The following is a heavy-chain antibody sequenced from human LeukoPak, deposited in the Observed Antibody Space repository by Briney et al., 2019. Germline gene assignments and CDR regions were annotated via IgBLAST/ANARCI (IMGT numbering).Heavy chain of an antibody. CDR2: MSAYNGNT. V-gene: IGHV1-18*01. J-gene: IGHJ3*02. Sequence: ASVKVSCKASGYTFTSYGISWVRQAPGQGLKWMGWMSAYNGNTNYAQKLQGRVTMTTDTSTSTAYMELRSLRSDDTAVYYCARTTIFGVVIRGAFDIWGQGTMVTVSS. D-gene: IGHD3-3*01. CDR3: ARTTIFGVVIRGAFDI. CDR1: GYTFTSYG.